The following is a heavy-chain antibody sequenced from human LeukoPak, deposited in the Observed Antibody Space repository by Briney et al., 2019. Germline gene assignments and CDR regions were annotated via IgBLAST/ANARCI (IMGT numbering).Heavy chain of an antibody. CDR2: IVVGSGNT. CDR3: AAGPRRMPGTIFDY. J-gene: IGHJ4*02. D-gene: IGHD1-26*01. V-gene: IGHV1-58*01. CDR1: GFTFTSSA. Sequence: GASVKVSCKASGFTFTSSAVQWVRQARGQRLEWIGWIVVGSGNTNYAQKFQERVTITRDMSTSTAYMELSSLRSEDTAVYYCAAGPRRMPGTIFDYWGQGTLVTVSS.